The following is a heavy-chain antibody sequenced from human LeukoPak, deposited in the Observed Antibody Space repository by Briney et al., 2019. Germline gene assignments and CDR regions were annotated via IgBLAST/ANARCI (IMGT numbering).Heavy chain of an antibody. CDR1: GGSISSSRYY. CDR2: IYYSGST. V-gene: IGHV4-39*01. J-gene: IGHJ4*02. CDR3: ASNRYSSGWKYFDY. D-gene: IGHD6-19*01. Sequence: PSETLSLTCTVSGGSISSSRYYWGWIRQPPGKGLEWIGSIYYSGSTYYNPSLKSRVTISVDTSKNQFSLKLSSVTAADTAVYYCASNRYSSGWKYFDYWGQGTLVTVSS.